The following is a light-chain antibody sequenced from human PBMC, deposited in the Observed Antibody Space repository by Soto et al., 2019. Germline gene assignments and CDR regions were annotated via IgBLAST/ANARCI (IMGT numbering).Light chain of an antibody. CDR2: GAS. CDR1: QSIRYY. Sequence: DIQLTQSPPTLSASVGDRVTITCRASQSIRYYLAWYQQMPGKAPKLLIYGASSLQSGVPSRFSGSGSGTELNLTISSLQPDDFATYFCQNHNSYSQTFGQGTKVEIK. CDR3: QNHNSYSQT. J-gene: IGKJ1*01. V-gene: IGKV1-5*01.